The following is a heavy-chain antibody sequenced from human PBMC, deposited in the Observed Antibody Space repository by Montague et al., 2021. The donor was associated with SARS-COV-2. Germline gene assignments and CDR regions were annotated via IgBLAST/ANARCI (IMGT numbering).Heavy chain of an antibody. D-gene: IGHD3-3*01. CDR2: KYYSGST. Sequence: SETLSLTCTVSGASISSRSYYWGWIRQPPGNGLEWIGFKYYSGSTYYNPTLKSRVTISVDTSKNQLSLKLSSVTAADTAVYYCATLPSSFTIFGVVQGYYFDDWGQGTLVTVSS. CDR1: GASISSRSYY. V-gene: IGHV4-39*01. J-gene: IGHJ4*02. CDR3: ATLPSSFTIFGVVQGYYFDD.